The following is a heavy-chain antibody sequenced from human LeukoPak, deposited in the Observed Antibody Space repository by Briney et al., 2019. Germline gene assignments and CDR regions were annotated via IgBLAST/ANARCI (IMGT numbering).Heavy chain of an antibody. V-gene: IGHV4-34*01. CDR3: ARAVLGCSSTSCSDY. CDR2: INHSGST. J-gene: IGHJ4*02. D-gene: IGHD2-2*01. CDR1: GGSFSGYY. Sequence: NPSETLSLTCAVYGGSFSGYYWSWIRQPPGKGLERIWEINHSGSTNYNPSLKSRVTISVDTSKNQFSLKLSSVTAADTAVYYCARAVLGCSSTSCSDYWGQGTLVTVSS.